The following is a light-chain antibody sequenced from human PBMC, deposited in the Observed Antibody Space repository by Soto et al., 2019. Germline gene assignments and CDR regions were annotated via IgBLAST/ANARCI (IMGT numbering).Light chain of an antibody. CDR3: CSYVGWYSLI. Sequence: QSALTQPRSVSGSPGQSVTISCTGTSSDVGGYNYVSWYQQHPGKAPKLMIFDVSKRPSGVPDRFAGSKSGNTASLTISGLQAEDEADYYCCSYVGWYSLIFGGGTK. CDR1: SSDVGGYNY. CDR2: DVS. J-gene: IGLJ2*01. V-gene: IGLV2-11*01.